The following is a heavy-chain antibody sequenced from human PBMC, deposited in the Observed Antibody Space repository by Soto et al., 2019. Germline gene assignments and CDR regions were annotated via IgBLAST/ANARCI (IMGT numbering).Heavy chain of an antibody. CDR2: ISGHSGGT. J-gene: IGHJ6*02. Sequence: QPQLVQSGVELKKPGASVRVSCKASGYPFTKFGINWVRQAPGQGLEWMGWISGHSGGTKYGPKFRDRLTIVTDTSSKTAYMELRSLKSDDTAVDYCAKDGGHGARTHICGMDVWGQGTTVTVSS. CDR3: AKDGGHGARTHICGMDV. CDR1: GYPFTKFG. V-gene: IGHV1-18*01. D-gene: IGHD1-1*01.